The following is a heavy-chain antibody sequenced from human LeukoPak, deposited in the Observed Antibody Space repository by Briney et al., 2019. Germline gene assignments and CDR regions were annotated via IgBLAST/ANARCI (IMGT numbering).Heavy chain of an antibody. V-gene: IGHV3-15*01. CDR2: IKSKTDGSTT. CDR3: TTDDRRWNDGLSY. Sequence: GGSLRLSCAASGFTFSNAWMSWVRQAPGKGLEWVGGIKSKTDGSTTDYAAPVKGRFTLSRDDSKNTLYLQMNSLNTEDTAVYYCTTDDRRWNDGLSYWGQGTLVTVSS. CDR1: GFTFSNAW. D-gene: IGHD1-1*01. J-gene: IGHJ4*02.